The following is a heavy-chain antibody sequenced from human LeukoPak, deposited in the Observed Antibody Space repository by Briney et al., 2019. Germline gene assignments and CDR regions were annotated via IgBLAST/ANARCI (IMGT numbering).Heavy chain of an antibody. CDR1: GGSFSGYY. J-gene: IGHJ6*03. V-gene: IGHV4-34*01. CDR3: ARGGYSYGYTRYYYYMDV. D-gene: IGHD5-18*01. CDR2: INHRGST. Sequence: SETLSLTCAVDGGSFSGYYWSWIRQPPGKGLEWIGEINHRGSTNYNPSLKSRVTISVDTSKNQFSLNLSSVTAAETAVYYCARGGYSYGYTRYYYYMDVGGKGTTVTVSS.